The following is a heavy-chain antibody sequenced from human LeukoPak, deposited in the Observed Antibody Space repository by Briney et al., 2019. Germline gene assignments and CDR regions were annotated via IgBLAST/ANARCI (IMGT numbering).Heavy chain of an antibody. CDR3: ARDVYMGAMDY. D-gene: IGHD1-26*01. J-gene: IGHJ4*02. CDR2: ISSRGGTI. Sequence: PGRSLRLSCEASGFTFSTYSMNWVRQAPGKGLEWVSCISSRGGTISYSDSVKGRFTISRDNAKNSLYLQMISLRDEDTAVYYCARDVYMGAMDYWGQGTLVTVSS. CDR1: GFTFSTYS. V-gene: IGHV3-48*02.